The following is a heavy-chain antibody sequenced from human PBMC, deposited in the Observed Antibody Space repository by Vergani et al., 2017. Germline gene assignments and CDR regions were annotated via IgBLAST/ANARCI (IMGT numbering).Heavy chain of an antibody. J-gene: IGHJ4*02. Sequence: QVQLVESGGGVVQRGGSLRLSCATSGFTLSNYDMQWIRQGPGKGLEFVAFIQFDGSNQYYADSVKSRFTLSRDFSKNTLYLQMNSLRTDDTATYYCAKHFRGWGIDYWGQGTKVIVSS. V-gene: IGHV3-30*02. CDR1: GFTLSNYD. CDR3: AKHFRGWGIDY. CDR2: IQFDGSNQ. D-gene: IGHD3-16*01.